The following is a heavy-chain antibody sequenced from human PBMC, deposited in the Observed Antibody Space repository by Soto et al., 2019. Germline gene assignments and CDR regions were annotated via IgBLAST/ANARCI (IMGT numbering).Heavy chain of an antibody. V-gene: IGHV4-59*01. CDR1: GGSISSYY. CDR2: IYYSGST. CDR3: ARERWQEYYDFWSGYYKSWFDP. D-gene: IGHD3-3*01. Sequence: PSETLSLTCTVSGGSISSYYWSWIRQPPGKGLEWIGYIYYSGSTNYNPSLKRRVTISVDTSKDQFSLKLSSVTAADTAVYYCARERWQEYYDFWSGYYKSWFDPWGQGTLVTVSS. J-gene: IGHJ5*02.